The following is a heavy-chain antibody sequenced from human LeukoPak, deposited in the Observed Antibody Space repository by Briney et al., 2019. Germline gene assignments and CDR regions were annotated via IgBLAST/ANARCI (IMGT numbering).Heavy chain of an antibody. V-gene: IGHV3-53*01. J-gene: IGHJ4*02. CDR1: GCTVSSNS. Sequence: QPGGSLRLSCTVSGCTVSSNSMSWVRQAPGKGLEWVSFIYSDNTHYSDSVKGRFTISRDNSKNTLYLQMNSLRAEDTAVYYCARRAGAYSHPYDYWGQGTLVTVSS. CDR3: ARRAGAYSHPYDY. D-gene: IGHD4/OR15-4a*01. CDR2: IYSDNT.